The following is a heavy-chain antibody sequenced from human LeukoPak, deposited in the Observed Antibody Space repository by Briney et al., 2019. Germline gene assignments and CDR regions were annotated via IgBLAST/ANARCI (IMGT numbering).Heavy chain of an antibody. Sequence: GGSLRLSCAASGFTFSSYWMNWARQAPGKGLEWVASINHNGNVNYYVDSVKGRFTISRDNAKNSLYLQMSNLRAEDTAVYYCARHGGLYSSGCNYWGQGTLVTVSS. D-gene: IGHD6-19*01. J-gene: IGHJ4*02. CDR2: INHNGNVN. CDR3: ARHGGLYSSGCNY. CDR1: GFTFSSYW. V-gene: IGHV3-7*03.